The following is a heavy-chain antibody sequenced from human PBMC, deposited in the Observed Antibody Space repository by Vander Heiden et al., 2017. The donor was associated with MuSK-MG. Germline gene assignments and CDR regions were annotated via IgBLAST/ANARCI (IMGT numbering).Heavy chain of an antibody. V-gene: IGHV1-3*01. CDR1: GYTFTSYA. J-gene: IGHJ5*02. CDR2: INAGNGNT. Sequence: QVQLVQSGAEVKKPGASVKVSCKASGYTFTSYAMHWVRQAPGQRLEWMGWINAGNGNTKYSQKFQGRVTITRDTSASTADMERSSMRSEETAVYYCAREVRRWQRINAGFDPWGQGTMVTVSS. CDR3: AREVRRWQRINAGFDP.